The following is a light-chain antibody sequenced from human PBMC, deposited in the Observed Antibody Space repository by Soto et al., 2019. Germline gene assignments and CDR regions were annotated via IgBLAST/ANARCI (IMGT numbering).Light chain of an antibody. Sequence: EIVMTQSPATLSVSPGERATLSCRASQSVSSNLAWYQQKPGQPPWRLIYGPSTSPTGIPARFSGSGSGTEFTLTISSLQSEDFAVYYCQQYNNWPRLTFGGGTKVEIK. CDR2: GPS. V-gene: IGKV3-15*01. J-gene: IGKJ4*01. CDR3: QQYNNWPRLT. CDR1: QSVSSN.